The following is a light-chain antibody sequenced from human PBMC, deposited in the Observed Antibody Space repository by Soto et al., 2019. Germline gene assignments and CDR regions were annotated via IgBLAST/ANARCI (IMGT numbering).Light chain of an antibody. CDR1: SSDVGGYNY. Sequence: QSVLTQPASASGSPGQSITISCTGTSSDVGGYNYVSWYQQHPGKAPKLMIYEVNNRPSGVSNRFSGSKSGNTASLTISGLQAEDEADYYCNSYTSSSTYVFGTGTKVTV. CDR2: EVN. V-gene: IGLV2-14*01. CDR3: NSYTSSSTYV. J-gene: IGLJ1*01.